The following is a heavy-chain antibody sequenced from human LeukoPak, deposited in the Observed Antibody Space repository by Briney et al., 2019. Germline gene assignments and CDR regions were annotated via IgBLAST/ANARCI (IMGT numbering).Heavy chain of an antibody. Sequence: SQTLSLTCTVSGGSISSGDYYWSWIRQPPGKGLEWIGYIYYSGSTYYNPSLKSRVTISVDTSKNQFSLKLSSVTAADTAVYYCARGRGSSWSNWFDPWGQGTLVTVSS. J-gene: IGHJ5*02. CDR3: ARGRGSSWSNWFDP. D-gene: IGHD6-13*01. CDR2: IYYSGST. V-gene: IGHV4-30-4*01. CDR1: GGSISSGDYY.